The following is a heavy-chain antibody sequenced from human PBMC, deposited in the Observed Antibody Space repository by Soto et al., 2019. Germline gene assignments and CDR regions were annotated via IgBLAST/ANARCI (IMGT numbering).Heavy chain of an antibody. J-gene: IGHJ4*02. D-gene: IGHD5-12*01. Sequence: EVQLVVSRGGLVQPGGSLRLSCAVSGFTFSSHWMHWVRQTPGKGLVCVARINGDGVATTYADSVKGRFTISRDNGKNTVYLQMNSLRAEDTAVYYCARGTEGSWVWWLTHWGQGTLVTVSS. CDR2: INGDGVAT. CDR1: GFTFSSHW. V-gene: IGHV3-74*01. CDR3: ARGTEGSWVWWLTH.